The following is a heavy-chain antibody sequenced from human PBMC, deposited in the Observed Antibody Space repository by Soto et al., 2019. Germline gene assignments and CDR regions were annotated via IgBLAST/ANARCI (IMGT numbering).Heavy chain of an antibody. V-gene: IGHV2-5*02. CDR2: IYWDGDK. CDR1: GLSLSPSGVG. D-gene: IGHD3-10*01. J-gene: IGHJ4*02. Sequence: QITLKESGPTLVKPTQTLTLTCNLSGLSLSPSGVGVGWIRQPPGKALEWLELIYWDGDKRYSPSLKSRLTITKDTSKNQVVLTMTNMDPVDTATYYCVRTRYGPGLFDYWGQGTMVTVSS. CDR3: VRTRYGPGLFDY.